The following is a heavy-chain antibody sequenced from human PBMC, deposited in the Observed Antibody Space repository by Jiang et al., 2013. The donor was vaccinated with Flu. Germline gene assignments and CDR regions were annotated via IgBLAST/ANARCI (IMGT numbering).Heavy chain of an antibody. Sequence: GPGLVKPSGTLSLTCAVSGGSISSSNWWSWVRQPPGKGLEWIGEIYHSGSTNYNPSPKSRVTISVDKSKNQFSLKLSSVTAADTAVYYCANGGDYGYEGAIDYWGQGTLVTVSS. CDR3: ANGGDYGYEGAIDY. V-gene: IGHV4-4*02. CDR2: IYHSGST. J-gene: IGHJ4*02. CDR1: GGSISSSNW. D-gene: IGHD5-18*01.